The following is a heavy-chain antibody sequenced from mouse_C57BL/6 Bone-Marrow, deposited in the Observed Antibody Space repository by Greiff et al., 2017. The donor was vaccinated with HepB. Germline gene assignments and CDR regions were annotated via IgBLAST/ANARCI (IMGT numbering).Heavy chain of an antibody. J-gene: IGHJ4*01. CDR1: GYAFTNYL. Sequence: QVQLQQSGAELVRPGTSVKVSCKASGYAFTNYLIEWVKQRPGQGLEWIGVINPGSGGTNYNEKFKGKATLTADKSSSPAYMQLSSLTSEDSAVYFCARDDPVYAMDYWGQGTSVTVSS. CDR2: INPGSGGT. CDR3: ARDDPVYAMDY. V-gene: IGHV1-54*01. D-gene: IGHD2-3*01.